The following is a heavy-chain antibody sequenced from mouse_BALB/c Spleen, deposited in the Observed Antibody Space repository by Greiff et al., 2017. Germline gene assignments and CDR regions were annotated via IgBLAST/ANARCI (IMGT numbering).Heavy chain of an antibody. V-gene: IGHV2-6-7*01. CDR2: IWGDGST. D-gene: IGHD2-1*01. CDR1: GFSLTGYG. Sequence: VMLVESGPGLVAPSQSLSITCTVSGFSLTGYGVNWVRQPPGKGLEWLGMIWGDGSTDYNSALKSRLSISKDNSKSQVFLKMNSLQTDDTARYYCARGTYGNSYAMDYWGQGTSVTVSS. CDR3: ARGTYGNSYAMDY. J-gene: IGHJ4*01.